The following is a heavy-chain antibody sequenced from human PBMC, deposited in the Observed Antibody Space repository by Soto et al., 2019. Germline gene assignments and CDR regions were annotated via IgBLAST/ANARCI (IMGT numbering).Heavy chain of an antibody. CDR3: AREGYGERKSWFDP. J-gene: IGHJ5*02. CDR1: GGSISSYY. V-gene: IGHV4-59*01. CDR2: IYYSGST. Sequence: SETLSLTCTVSGGSISSYYWSWIRQPPGKGLEWIGYIYYSGSTNYNPSLKSRVTISVDTSKNQFSLKLSSVTAADTAVYYCAREGYGERKSWFDPWGQGTLVTVS. D-gene: IGHD5-12*01.